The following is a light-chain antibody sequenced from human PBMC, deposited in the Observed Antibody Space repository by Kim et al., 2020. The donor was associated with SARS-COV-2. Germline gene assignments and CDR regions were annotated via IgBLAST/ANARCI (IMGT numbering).Light chain of an antibody. J-gene: IGLJ2*01. CDR2: DVS. CDR3: CSYAGSYTLV. V-gene: IGLV2-11*01. CDR1: SSDVGGYNY. Sequence: QSALTQPRSVSGSPGQSVTISCTETSSDVGGYNYVSWYQHHPGKAPKLMIYDVSKRPSGVPDRFSGSKSGNTASLTVSGLQAEDEADYYCCSYAGSYTLVFGGGTQLTVL.